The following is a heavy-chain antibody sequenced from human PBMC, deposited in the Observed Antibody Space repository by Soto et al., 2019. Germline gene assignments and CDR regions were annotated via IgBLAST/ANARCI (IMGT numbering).Heavy chain of an antibody. J-gene: IGHJ5*02. Sequence: EVQLVESGGGLVQPGGSLGLSCAASGFTFSSYWMSWVRLAPGKGLEWVAHIKQSGSDRYYVDSVRGRFTISRDNAKNSLYLQMTSLRVEDTAMYYCASVKSWAVSPWGQGTLVTVSS. CDR1: GFTFSSYW. CDR2: IKQSGSDR. D-gene: IGHD3-10*01. CDR3: ASVKSWAVSP. V-gene: IGHV3-7*01.